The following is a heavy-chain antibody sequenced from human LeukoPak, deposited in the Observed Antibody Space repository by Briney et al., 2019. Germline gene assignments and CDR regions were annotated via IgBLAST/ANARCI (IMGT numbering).Heavy chain of an antibody. CDR3: ARQRKIAAAGTRFDY. CDR1: GGSFSGYY. Sequence: PSETQSLTCAVYGGSFSGYYWSWIRQPPGKGLEWIGEINHSGSTNYNPSLKSRVTISVDTSKNQFSLKLSSVTAADTAVYYCARQRKIAAAGTRFDYWGQGTLVTVSS. J-gene: IGHJ4*02. CDR2: INHSGST. V-gene: IGHV4-34*01. D-gene: IGHD6-13*01.